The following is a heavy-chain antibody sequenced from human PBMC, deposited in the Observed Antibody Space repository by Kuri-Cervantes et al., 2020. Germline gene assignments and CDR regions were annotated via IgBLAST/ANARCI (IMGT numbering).Heavy chain of an antibody. CDR2: ISSSSSYI. CDR1: GFTFSSYW. CDR3: AREKTKWASTIVYYFDY. D-gene: IGHD5/OR15-5a*01. J-gene: IGHJ4*02. Sequence: GGSLRLSCATSGFTFSSYWMTWVRQAPGKGLEWVSSISSSSSYIYYADSVKGRFTISRDNAKNSLYLQMNSLRAEDTAVYYCAREKTKWASTIVYYFDYWGQGTLVTVSS. V-gene: IGHV3-21*01.